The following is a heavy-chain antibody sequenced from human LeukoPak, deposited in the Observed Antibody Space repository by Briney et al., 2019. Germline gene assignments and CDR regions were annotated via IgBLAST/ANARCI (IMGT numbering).Heavy chain of an antibody. J-gene: IGHJ5*02. CDR2: IYYSGST. D-gene: IGHD3-10*01. CDR3: AREGPKYYYGSGSPWGNWFDP. CDR1: GGSISSSSYY. Sequence: PSETLSLTCTVSGGSISSSSYYWGWIRQPPGKGLEWFGSIYYSGSTYYNPSLKSRVTISVVTSKNQFSLKLSSVTDADTAVYYCAREGPKYYYGSGSPWGNWFDPWGQGTLVTVSS. V-gene: IGHV4-39*02.